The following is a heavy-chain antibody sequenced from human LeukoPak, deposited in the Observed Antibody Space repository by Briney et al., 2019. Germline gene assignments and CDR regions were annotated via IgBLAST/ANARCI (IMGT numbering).Heavy chain of an antibody. CDR1: GFTLGGHD. J-gene: IGHJ4*02. Sequence: GGSLRLSCTASGFTLGGHDMHWVRQTTGDGLGWVAAVSAGHHAFYAGSVKGRFTVSREDAKNSLYLQMNSLRAGDTAVYYCVREARGYHYTYFDYWGQGSLVTVSS. CDR3: VREARGYHYTYFDY. V-gene: IGHV3-13*01. D-gene: IGHD5-18*01. CDR2: VSAGHHA.